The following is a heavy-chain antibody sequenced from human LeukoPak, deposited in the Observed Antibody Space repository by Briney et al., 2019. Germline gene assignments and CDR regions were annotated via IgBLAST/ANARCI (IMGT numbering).Heavy chain of an antibody. CDR3: AKDSDTYGHRHFDH. D-gene: IGHD2-8*01. Sequence: PGGSLRLSCVASGFTFSSYGMQWVRQAPGMGLEWVAFIGFDGSKIYYADSVKGRFTISRDNSKNTVNLQMNSLRVKDTAVYYCAKDSDTYGHRHFDHWGQGTLVTVSS. CDR2: IGFDGSKI. V-gene: IGHV3-30*02. CDR1: GFTFSSYG. J-gene: IGHJ4*02.